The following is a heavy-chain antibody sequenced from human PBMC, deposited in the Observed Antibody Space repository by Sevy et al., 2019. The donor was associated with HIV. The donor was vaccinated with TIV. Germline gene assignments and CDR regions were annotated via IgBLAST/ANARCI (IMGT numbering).Heavy chain of an antibody. CDR1: GFTFSSYS. V-gene: IGHV3-21*01. CDR3: AREPLSTLFDASDI. CDR2: ISGLSNYI. D-gene: IGHD2-15*01. J-gene: IGHJ3*02. Sequence: GGSLRLSCAASGFTFSSYSMNWVRQAPGKGLEWVSFISGLSNYIYYVDSVKGRFTISRDNAKKSVYLQMNSLRAVDTALYYCAREPLSTLFDASDIWGQGTMVTVSS.